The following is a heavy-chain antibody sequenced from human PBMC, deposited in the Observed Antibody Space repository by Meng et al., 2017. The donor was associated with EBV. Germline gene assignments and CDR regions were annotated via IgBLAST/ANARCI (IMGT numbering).Heavy chain of an antibody. CDR3: AKSSSSTPGVVDS. V-gene: IGHV4-61*01. D-gene: IGHD2-2*01. CDR1: GASVSGGTFH. Sequence: QLQESGPGLVQPSETLSLTCTVSGASVSGGTFHWSWIRQPPGKELQWIGYIYDGGTTIYNPSLKSRVTIFLDTSRNQFSLGLRSVTTADAAVYYCAKSSSSTPGVVDSWGQRTLVTVSS. CDR2: IYDGGTT. J-gene: IGHJ4*02.